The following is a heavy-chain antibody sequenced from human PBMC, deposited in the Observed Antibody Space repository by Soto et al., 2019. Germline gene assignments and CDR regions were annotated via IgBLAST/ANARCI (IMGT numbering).Heavy chain of an antibody. Sequence: VQLVQSGAEVKKPGSSVKVSCKASGGTFSSYAISWVRQAPGQGLEWMGGIIPIFGTANYAQKFQGRVTITADESTSTAYMELSSLRSEDTAVYYCARDRLDIVVVVAATPYYYYGMDVWGQGTTVTVSS. J-gene: IGHJ6*02. CDR2: IIPIFGTA. CDR1: GGTFSSYA. V-gene: IGHV1-69*01. CDR3: ARDRLDIVVVVAATPYYYYGMDV. D-gene: IGHD2-15*01.